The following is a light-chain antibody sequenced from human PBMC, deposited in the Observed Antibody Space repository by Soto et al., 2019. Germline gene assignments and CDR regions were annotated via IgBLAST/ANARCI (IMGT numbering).Light chain of an antibody. V-gene: IGKV3-20*01. CDR2: GAS. J-gene: IGKJ1*01. CDR1: QSVNSNY. CDR3: QQYDSSPLT. Sequence: EVVLTQSPGTLSLSTGERATLSCRASQSVNSNYLAWYQQKPGQAPRLLFSGASSRATGIPDRFSGSGSGTVFTLTISRLEPEDFAIYYCQQYDSSPLTFGQGTKVDI.